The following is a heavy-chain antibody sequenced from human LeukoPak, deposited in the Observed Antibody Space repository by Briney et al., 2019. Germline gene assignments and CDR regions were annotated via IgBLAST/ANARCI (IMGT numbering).Heavy chain of an antibody. CDR1: GFTFTYAW. Sequence: PGGSLRLSCTASGFTFTYAWMSWVRQAPGKGLEWVGRIKGKIDGGTTDYVAPVKGRFTISRDDSKNTLYLQMNSLKTEDTAVYYCSTHTVVVVVKVFDQSKSDYWGQGTLVTVSS. CDR3: STHTVVVVVKVFDQSKSDY. D-gene: IGHD3-22*01. J-gene: IGHJ4*02. CDR2: IKGKIDGGTT. V-gene: IGHV3-15*01.